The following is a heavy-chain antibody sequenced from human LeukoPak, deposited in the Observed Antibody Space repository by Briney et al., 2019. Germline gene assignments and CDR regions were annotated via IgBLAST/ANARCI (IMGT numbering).Heavy chain of an antibody. D-gene: IGHD3-3*01. CDR1: GYTFTSRW. V-gene: IGHV1-46*04. Sequence: ASVKVSCKASGYTFTSRWMHWVRQAPGQGPEWLGVINPTGSSTSYAHKLQGRVTMTRDTSTSTDYMELRSLRSDDTAVYYCARDASLEDISWSLDSWGQGTPVTVSS. CDR2: INPTGSST. CDR3: ARDASLEDISWSLDS. J-gene: IGHJ5*01.